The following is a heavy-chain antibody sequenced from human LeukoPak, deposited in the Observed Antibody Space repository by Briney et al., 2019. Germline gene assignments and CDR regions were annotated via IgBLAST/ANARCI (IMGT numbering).Heavy chain of an antibody. CDR1: GFTFSSYA. CDR3: AKGGFVVVPAATHGMDV. CDR2: ISGSGGST. D-gene: IGHD2-2*01. Sequence: PGGSLRLSCAASGFTFSSYAMSWVRQAPGKGLEWVSAISGSGGSTYYADSVKGRFTIPRDNSKNTLYLQMNSLRAEDTAVYYCAKGGFVVVPAATHGMDVWGQGTTVTVSS. V-gene: IGHV3-23*01. J-gene: IGHJ6*01.